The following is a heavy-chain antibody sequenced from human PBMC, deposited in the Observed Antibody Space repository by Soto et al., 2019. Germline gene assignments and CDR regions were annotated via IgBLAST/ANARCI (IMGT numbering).Heavy chain of an antibody. CDR2: IWYDGSYR. D-gene: IGHD3-10*01. J-gene: IGHJ5*02. V-gene: IGHV3-33*01. CDR1: GFTFNTYG. Sequence: GGSVRLSXISSGFTFNTYGMFWARQAPGTGLEWVAGIWYDGSYRYYVDSVKGRFTVSRDNSKNTVYLEMNNLRGDDTAVYYCARISGSGHLGWFDPWGQGSLVTVSS. CDR3: ARISGSGHLGWFDP.